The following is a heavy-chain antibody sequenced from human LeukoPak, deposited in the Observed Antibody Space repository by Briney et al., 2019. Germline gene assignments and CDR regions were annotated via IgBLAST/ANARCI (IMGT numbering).Heavy chain of an antibody. CDR2: INPNSGGT. CDR3: ARDWAWEQVWFQH. D-gene: IGHD1-26*01. Sequence: ASVKVSCKASGYTFTGYYMHWVRQAPGQGLEWMGWINPNSGGTNYAQKFQGRVTMTRDTSISTAYMELNRLRSDDTAVYYCARDWAWEQVWFQHWGQGTLVTVSS. J-gene: IGHJ1*01. V-gene: IGHV1-2*02. CDR1: GYTFTGYY.